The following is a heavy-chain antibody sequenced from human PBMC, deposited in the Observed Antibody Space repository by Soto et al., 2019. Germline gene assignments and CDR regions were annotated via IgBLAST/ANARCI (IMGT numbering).Heavy chain of an antibody. CDR1: GVSISSGDSH. J-gene: IGHJ4*02. V-gene: IGHV4-31*03. Sequence: QVQLQESGPGLVQPSQTLSLTCNVSGVSISSGDSHWNWIRQVPGKGLEWIGSIYYSGRTSYKSSLKSRVTLSRDTSTNHFSLRRTSVTAADEGVYFCAEGTEQFQIRWPFALSWLDSWSQGTLVTGSS. CDR2: IYYSGRT. CDR3: AEGTEQFQIRWPFALSWLDS. D-gene: IGHD2-15*01.